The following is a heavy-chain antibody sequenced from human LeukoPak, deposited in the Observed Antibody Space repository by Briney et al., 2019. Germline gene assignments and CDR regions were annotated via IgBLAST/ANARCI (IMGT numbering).Heavy chain of an antibody. V-gene: IGHV3-30*04. Sequence: PGRSLPQTRAASGFTFSSYAMHWVRQAPGKGLEWVAVISYDGSNKYYADCVKGRFTISRDNSKNTLYLQMNSLRAEDTAVYYCARDPRQWLGIYSEYWGAGKLVSVSS. CDR2: ISYDGSNK. D-gene: IGHD6-19*01. CDR3: ARDPRQWLGIYSEY. J-gene: IGHJ4*02. CDR1: GFTFSSYA.